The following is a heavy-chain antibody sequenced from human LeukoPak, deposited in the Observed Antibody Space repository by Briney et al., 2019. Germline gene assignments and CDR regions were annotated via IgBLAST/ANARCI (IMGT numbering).Heavy chain of an antibody. D-gene: IGHD2-2*01. J-gene: IGHJ6*02. CDR1: GGTFSSYA. Sequence: ASVKVSCKASGGTFSSYAISWVRQAPGQGLEWMGGIIPIFGTANYAQKFQGRVTITADESTSTAYMELSSLRSEDTAVYYCARARYCSSTSCYGMDVWGQGTTVTVSS. CDR3: ARARYCSSTSCYGMDV. CDR2: IIPIFGTA. V-gene: IGHV1-69*13.